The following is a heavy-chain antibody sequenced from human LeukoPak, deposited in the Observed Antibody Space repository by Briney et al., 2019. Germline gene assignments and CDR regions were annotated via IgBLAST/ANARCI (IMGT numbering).Heavy chain of an antibody. J-gene: IGHJ4*02. CDR1: GFTLITYW. V-gene: IGHV3-7*01. CDR2: IKKGGSER. Sequence: SGGSLRLSCAASGFTLITYWMTWVRQAPGKGLEWVANIKKGGSERYYVDSVKGRFTISRDNAKNSLYLQMDSLRAEDTAVYYCVRVLGAYSNIYGPDFDYWGQGTLVTVSS. D-gene: IGHD3-16*01. CDR3: VRVLGAYSNIYGPDFDY.